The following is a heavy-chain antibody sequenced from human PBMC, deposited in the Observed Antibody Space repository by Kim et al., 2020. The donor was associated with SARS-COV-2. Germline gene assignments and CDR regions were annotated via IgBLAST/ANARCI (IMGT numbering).Heavy chain of an antibody. V-gene: IGHV4-59*01. J-gene: IGHJ6*02. CDR3: ARAPRFSPGSYLSPGLGSPQNGMDV. CDR2: IYYSGST. D-gene: IGHD3-10*01. CDR1: GGSISSYY. Sequence: SETLSLTCTVSGGSISSYYWSWIRQPPGKGLEWIGYIYYSGSTNYNPSLKSRVTISVDTSKNQFSLKLSSVTAADTAVYYCARAPRFSPGSYLSPGLGSPQNGMDVWGQGTTVTVSS.